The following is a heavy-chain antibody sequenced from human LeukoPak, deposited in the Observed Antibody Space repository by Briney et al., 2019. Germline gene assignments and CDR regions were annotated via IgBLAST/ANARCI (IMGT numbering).Heavy chain of an antibody. CDR3: ARGPDYGDRLDY. V-gene: IGHV3-23*01. Sequence: GGSLRLSCVASGFTFSSCAMSWVRQAPGKGLEWVSSISGSGASTHYADSVKGRFTISRDNSKNTLYLQMNSLRAEDTAVYYCARGPDYGDRLDYWGQGTLVTVSS. CDR1: GFTFSSCA. J-gene: IGHJ4*02. D-gene: IGHD4-17*01. CDR2: ISGSGAST.